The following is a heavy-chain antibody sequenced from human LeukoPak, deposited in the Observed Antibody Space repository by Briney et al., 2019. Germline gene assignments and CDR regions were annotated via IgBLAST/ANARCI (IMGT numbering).Heavy chain of an antibody. CDR2: INHSGST. D-gene: IGHD2-21*01. J-gene: IGHJ4*02. V-gene: IGHV4-34*01. CDR3: ARADGRVIS. CDR1: GGSFSGYY. Sequence: SETLSLTCAVYGGSFSGYYWSWIPQPPGKGLEWIGEINHSGSTNYNPSLKSRVTISVDTSKNQFSLKLSSVTAADTAVYYCARADGRVISWGQGTLVTVSS.